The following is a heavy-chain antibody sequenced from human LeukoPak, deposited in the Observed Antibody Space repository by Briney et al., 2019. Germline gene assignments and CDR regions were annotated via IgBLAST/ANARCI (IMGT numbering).Heavy chain of an antibody. CDR2: INSDSSRI. V-gene: IGHV3-48*04. D-gene: IGHD6-13*01. J-gene: IGHJ4*02. CDR1: GFTFGSYT. Sequence: PGGSLRLSCAAPGFTFGSYTMNWVRQTPGKGLECVSYINSDSSRIYYANSVKVRFTISRDNAKNSLHLQMDSLRAEDTTVYYCMKGRISEDGLDFWGQGTLVTVSS. CDR3: MKGRISEDGLDF.